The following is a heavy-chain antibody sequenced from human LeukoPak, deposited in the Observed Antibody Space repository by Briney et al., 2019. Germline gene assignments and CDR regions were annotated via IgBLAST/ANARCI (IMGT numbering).Heavy chain of an antibody. CDR2: MNPNSGNT. D-gene: IGHD5-12*01. J-gene: IGHJ6*03. V-gene: IGHV1-8*01. CDR3: AKGSGYEHSYYYYYMDV. Sequence: ASVKVSCKASGYTFTSYDINWVRQATGQGLEWMGWMNPNSGNTGYAQKFQGRVTMTRNTSISTAYMELSSLRSEDTAVYYCAKGSGYEHSYYYYYMDVWGKGTTVTFSS. CDR1: GYTFTSYD.